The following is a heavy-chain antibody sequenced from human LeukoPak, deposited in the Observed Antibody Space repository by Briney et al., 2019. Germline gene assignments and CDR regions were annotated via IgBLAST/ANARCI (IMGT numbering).Heavy chain of an antibody. CDR2: IYYSGST. V-gene: IGHV4-59*11. D-gene: IGHD4-11*01. CDR1: GGSISSHY. CDR3: ARAPTVNWWFDP. Sequence: SETLSLTCTVSGGSISSHYWSWIRQPPGKGLEWIGYIYYSGSTNYNPSLKSRVTISVDTSKNQFSLKLSSVTAADTAVYYCARAPTVNWWFDPWGQGTLVTVSS. J-gene: IGHJ5*02.